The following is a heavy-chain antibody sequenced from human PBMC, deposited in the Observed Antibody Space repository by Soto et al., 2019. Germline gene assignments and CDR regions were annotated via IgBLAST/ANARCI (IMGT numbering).Heavy chain of an antibody. J-gene: IGHJ6*02. V-gene: IGHV1-24*01. CDR2: FDPEDGET. Sequence: ASVKVSCKVSGYTLTELSMHWVRQAPGKGLEWMGGFDPEDGETIYAQKFQGRVTMTEDTSTDTAYMELSSLRSEDTAVYYCARSEETYNDVLTGMDLYYYYLGMDVWG. D-gene: IGHD3-9*01. CDR1: GYTLTELS. CDR3: ARSEETYNDVLTGMDLYYYYLGMDV.